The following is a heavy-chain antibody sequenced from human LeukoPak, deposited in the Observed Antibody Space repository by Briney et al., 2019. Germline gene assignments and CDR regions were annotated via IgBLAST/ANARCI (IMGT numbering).Heavy chain of an antibody. Sequence: PSETLSLTCTVSGGSISSGGYYWSWTRQHPGKGLEWIGYIYYSGSTYYNPSLKSRVTISVDTSKNQFSLKLSSVTAADTAVYYCARIERVVGATDYWGQGTLVTVSS. J-gene: IGHJ4*02. CDR2: IYYSGST. D-gene: IGHD1-26*01. CDR1: GGSISSGGYY. V-gene: IGHV4-31*03. CDR3: ARIERVVGATDY.